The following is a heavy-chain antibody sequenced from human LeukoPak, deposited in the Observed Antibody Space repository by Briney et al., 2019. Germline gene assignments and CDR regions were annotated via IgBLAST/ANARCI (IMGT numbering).Heavy chain of an antibody. V-gene: IGHV1-46*01. D-gene: IGHD2-21*02. J-gene: IGHJ4*02. CDR2: INPSGGST. Sequence: ASVKVSCKASGYTFTSYYMHWVRQAPGQGLEWMGIINPSGGSTSYAQKFQGRVTMTRNMSTSTVYMELSSLRSEDTAVYYCARAIVVVTAIQGYYFDYWGQGTLVTVSS. CDR1: GYTFTSYY. CDR3: ARAIVVVTAIQGYYFDY.